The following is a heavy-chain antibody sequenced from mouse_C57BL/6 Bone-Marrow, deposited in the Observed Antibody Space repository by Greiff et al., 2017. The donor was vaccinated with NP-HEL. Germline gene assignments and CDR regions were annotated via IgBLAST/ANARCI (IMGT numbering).Heavy chain of an antibody. V-gene: IGHV1-62-2*01. J-gene: IGHJ1*03. CDR1: GYTFTEYT. D-gene: IGHD1-1*01. CDR2: FYPGSGSI. CDR3: ARHGDYFGSSYGYFDV. Sequence: VKLMESGAELVKPGASVKLSCKASGYTFTEYTIHWVKQRSGQGLEWIGWFYPGSGSIQYNEKFKDKATLTADKSSSTVYMDLSRLTSEDSAVYFCARHGDYFGSSYGYFDVWGTGTTVTVSS.